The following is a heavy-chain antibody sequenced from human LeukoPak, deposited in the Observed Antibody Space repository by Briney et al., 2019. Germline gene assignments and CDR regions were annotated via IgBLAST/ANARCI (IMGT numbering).Heavy chain of an antibody. D-gene: IGHD5-18*01. CDR3: ARLVWDTTMADGDIDS. Sequence: PGGSLRLSCAASGFTFSSYSMNWVHQAPGKGLEWVSSISSASTYIYYADSVKGRFTISRDNAKNSLYLQMNSLRAEETAMYYCARLVWDTTMADGDIDSWGQGTLLIVSS. CDR2: ISSASTYI. V-gene: IGHV3-21*01. J-gene: IGHJ4*02. CDR1: GFTFSSYS.